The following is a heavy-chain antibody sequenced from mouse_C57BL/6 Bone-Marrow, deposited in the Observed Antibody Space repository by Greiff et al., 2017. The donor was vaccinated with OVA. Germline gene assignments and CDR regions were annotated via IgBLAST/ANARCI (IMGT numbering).Heavy chain of an antibody. CDR1: GYSFTGYY. CDR3: AREGAYDYEFAY. Sequence: EVKLQESGPELVKPGASVKISCKASGYSFTGYYMHWVKQSSEKSLEWIGEINPSTGGTSYNQKFKGKATLTVDKSSSTAYMQLKSLTSEDSAVYYCAREGAYDYEFAYWGQGTLVTVSA. CDR2: INPSTGGT. D-gene: IGHD2-4*01. V-gene: IGHV1-43*01. J-gene: IGHJ3*01.